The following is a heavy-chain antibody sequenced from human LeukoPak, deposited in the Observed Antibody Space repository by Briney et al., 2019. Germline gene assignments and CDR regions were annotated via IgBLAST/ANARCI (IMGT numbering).Heavy chain of an antibody. CDR2: IYYSGST. CDR3: AGASYDSSGVH. D-gene: IGHD3-22*01. J-gene: IGHJ4*02. V-gene: IGHV4-59*01. Sequence: SETLSLTCTVSGGSISSYYWSWIRQPPGKGLEWIGYIYYSGSTNYNPSLKSRVTVSVDTSKNQFSLKLSSVTAADTAVYYCAGASYDSSGVHWGQGTLVTVSS. CDR1: GGSISSYY.